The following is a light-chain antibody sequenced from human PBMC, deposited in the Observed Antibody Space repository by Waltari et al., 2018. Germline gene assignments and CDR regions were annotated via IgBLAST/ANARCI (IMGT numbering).Light chain of an antibody. J-gene: IGLJ2*01. CDR2: VNT. CDR3: QSYDSSLSGHVV. Sequence: QSVLTQPPSVSGAPGHRVTISCTGISSNIGAGYDFNWYQQFPGTAPKLLIFVNTNRPSGVPDRFSGSKSGTSASLAITGLQAEDEADYYCQSYDSSLSGHVVFGGGTKLTVL. CDR1: SSNIGAGYD. V-gene: IGLV1-40*01.